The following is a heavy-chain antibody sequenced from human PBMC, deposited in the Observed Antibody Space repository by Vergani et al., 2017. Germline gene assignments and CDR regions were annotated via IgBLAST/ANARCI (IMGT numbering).Heavy chain of an antibody. Sequence: QLVQSGPEVKKPGTSVKVSCKASGYTFTGYYMHWVRQAPGQGLEWMGWINPNSGGTNYAQKFQGWVTMTRDTSISTAYMELSRLRSDDTAVYYCARAKTGYYYYGMDVWGQGTTVTVSS. CDR2: INPNSGGT. J-gene: IGHJ6*02. V-gene: IGHV1-2*04. CDR3: ARAKTGYYYYGMDV. CDR1: GYTFTGYY.